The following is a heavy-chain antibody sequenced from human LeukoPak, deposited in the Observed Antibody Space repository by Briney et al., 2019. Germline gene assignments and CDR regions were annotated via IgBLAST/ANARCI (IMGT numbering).Heavy chain of an antibody. V-gene: IGHV3-23*01. D-gene: IGHD6-19*01. Sequence: QTGGSLRLSCAASGFTFSSYAMSWVRQAPGKGLEWVSAISGSGGNTYYADSVKGRFTISRDNSKNTLYLQMNSLRAEDTAVYYCAKDHGSSGFKYFDIWGQGTMVTVSS. CDR1: GFTFSSYA. CDR3: AKDHGSSGFKYFDI. J-gene: IGHJ3*02. CDR2: ISGSGGNT.